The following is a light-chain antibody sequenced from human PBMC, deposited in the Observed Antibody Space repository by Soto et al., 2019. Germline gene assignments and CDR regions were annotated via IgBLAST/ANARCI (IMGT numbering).Light chain of an antibody. V-gene: IGKV3-20*01. Sequence: EIVLTQSPGTLSLSPGERATLSCRASQSVSSSYLAWYQQKPGQAPRLLIYGTSTRATGIPDRFSGSGSGTDFTLTISRLEPDDFALYYCQQYGSSLYTFGQWTKLEIK. J-gene: IGKJ2*01. CDR1: QSVSSSY. CDR3: QQYGSSLYT. CDR2: GTS.